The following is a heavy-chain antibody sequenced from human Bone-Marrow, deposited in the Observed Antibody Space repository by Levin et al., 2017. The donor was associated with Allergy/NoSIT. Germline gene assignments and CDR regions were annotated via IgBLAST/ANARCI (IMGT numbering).Heavy chain of an antibody. V-gene: IGHV3-11*01. Sequence: GESLKISCAASGFTFSDYYMSWIRQAPGKGLEWVSYISSSGSTIYYADSVKGRFTISRDNAKNSLYLQMNSLRAEDTAVYYCARDYCGGDCYFDYWGQGTLVTVSS. CDR3: ARDYCGGDCYFDY. CDR1: GFTFSDYY. D-gene: IGHD2-21*02. CDR2: ISSSGSTI. J-gene: IGHJ4*02.